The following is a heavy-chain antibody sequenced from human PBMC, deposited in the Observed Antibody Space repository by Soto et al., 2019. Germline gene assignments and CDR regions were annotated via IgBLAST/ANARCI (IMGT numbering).Heavy chain of an antibody. D-gene: IGHD3-3*01. CDR1: GGSFSGYF. J-gene: IGHJ5*02. V-gene: IGHV4-34*01. CDR3: ERGLAPTIFGTVTTHKWFDP. Sequence: LSLTCGVYGGSFSGYFWSWLRQSPGKGLEWLAEDNDRGSRNYNPFLRGRLTISLDTSKNQFSLRLSSVNSADTAVYYCERGLAPTIFGTVTTHKWFDPWGQGTQLTVSS. CDR2: DNDRGSR.